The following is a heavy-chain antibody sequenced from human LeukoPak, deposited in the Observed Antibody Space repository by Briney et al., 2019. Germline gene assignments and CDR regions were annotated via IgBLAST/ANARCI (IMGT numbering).Heavy chain of an antibody. CDR1: GFTFSNYA. CDR3: AKERQTGDYFTSDY. V-gene: IGHV3-23*01. CDR2: ISGRGEST. D-gene: IGHD4-17*01. J-gene: IGHJ4*02. Sequence: GGSLRLSCAATGFTFSNYAMSWVRQAPGEGLEWLSAISGRGESTFYAPSVKGRFAISRDNSDNTLYLQMSSLRVDDTAVYFCAKERQTGDYFTSDYWGQGTLVTVSS.